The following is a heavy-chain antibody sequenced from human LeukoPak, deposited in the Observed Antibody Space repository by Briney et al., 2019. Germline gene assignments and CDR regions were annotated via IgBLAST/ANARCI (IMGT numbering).Heavy chain of an antibody. Sequence: GGSLRLSCAASGFTFSSYSMNWVRQAPGKGLEWVSSISSSSSYIYYADSVKGRFTISRDNAKNSLYLQMNSLRAEDTAVYYCARDGIAAAGTKYFDYWGQRTLVTVSS. V-gene: IGHV3-21*01. CDR1: GFTFSSYS. CDR3: ARDGIAAAGTKYFDY. J-gene: IGHJ4*02. CDR2: ISSSSSYI. D-gene: IGHD6-13*01.